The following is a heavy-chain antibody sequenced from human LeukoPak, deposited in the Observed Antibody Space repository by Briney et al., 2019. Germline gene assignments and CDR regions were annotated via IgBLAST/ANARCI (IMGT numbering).Heavy chain of an antibody. CDR1: GFTFSSYS. V-gene: IGHV3-48*04. D-gene: IGHD6-13*01. CDR2: INSDSSPI. Sequence: GELLRLSCAASGFTFSSYSMNWARQAPGKGLEWISYINSDSSPIYYADSVKGRFTIYRENAKNSLYLQMNNLTAGDTAVYYCARTKGYSSNWASSYFDYWGLGTLVTVSS. CDR3: ARTKGYSSNWASSYFDY. J-gene: IGHJ4*02.